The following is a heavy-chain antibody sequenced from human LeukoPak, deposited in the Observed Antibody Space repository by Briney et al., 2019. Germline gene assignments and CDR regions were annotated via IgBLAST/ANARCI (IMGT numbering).Heavy chain of an antibody. J-gene: IGHJ4*02. V-gene: IGHV3-11*01. Sequence: GGSLRLSCSASGFTFTDYYMSWIRQAPGKGLEWVSYVSPSGTVIYYGDSVKGRFTISRDSAKKSLFLQMNSLRAEDTAVYYCARDYNSWGQGTLVTVSS. CDR3: ARDYNS. D-gene: IGHD3-10*01. CDR2: VSPSGTVI. CDR1: GFTFTDYY.